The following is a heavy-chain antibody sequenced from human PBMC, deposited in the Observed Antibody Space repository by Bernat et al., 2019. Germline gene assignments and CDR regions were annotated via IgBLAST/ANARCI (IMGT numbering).Heavy chain of an antibody. CDR3: AREPPYISDLKFYAMDL. CDR1: GFTLNTYD. D-gene: IGHD6-19*01. Sequence: EVKLVESRGGLVQPGGSLRLSCAASGFTLNTYDMHWVRQAAGKGLEWVSAINTAGQTFYPGSVKGRFTISRDNAENSLYLQMNSLGAGDTAVYYCAREPPYISDLKFYAMDLWGQGTTVTVSS. V-gene: IGHV3-13*01. CDR2: INTAGQT. J-gene: IGHJ6*02.